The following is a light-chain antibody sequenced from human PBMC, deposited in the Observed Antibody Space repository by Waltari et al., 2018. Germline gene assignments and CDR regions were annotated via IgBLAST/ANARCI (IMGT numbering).Light chain of an antibody. CDR3: CSYAGSYTLEV. V-gene: IGLV2-11*01. CDR2: DVS. CDR1: SSDVGGYNY. Sequence: QSALTQPRSVSGSPGQSVTISCTGTSSDVGGYNYVSWYQQHPGKAPKLVIYDVSKRPSGVPDRFSGSKSANTASLTISGLQAEEEADYYCCSYAGSYTLEVFGGGTKLTVL. J-gene: IGLJ3*02.